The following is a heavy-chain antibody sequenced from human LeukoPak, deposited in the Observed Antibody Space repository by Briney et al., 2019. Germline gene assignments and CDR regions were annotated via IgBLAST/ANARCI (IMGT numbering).Heavy chain of an antibody. D-gene: IGHD3-22*01. CDR2: IYYSGST. J-gene: IGHJ4*02. CDR1: GGSISSSSYY. Sequence: PSETLSLTFTVSGGSISSSSYYWGWIRQPPGKGLEWIGSIYYSGSTYYNPSLKSRVTISVDTSKNQFSLKLSSVTAADTAVYYCAGESSGFDYWGQGTLVTVSS. V-gene: IGHV4-39*07. CDR3: AGESSGFDY.